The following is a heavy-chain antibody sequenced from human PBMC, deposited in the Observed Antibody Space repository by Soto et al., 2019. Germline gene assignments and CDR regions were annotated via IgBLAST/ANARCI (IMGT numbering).Heavy chain of an antibody. J-gene: IGHJ6*02. V-gene: IGHV1-18*01. CDR3: ARDRGADGMDV. Sequence: QVQLVQSGAEVKKPGASVKVSCKASGYTFTSYGISWVRQAPGQGLEWMGWISAYNGNTNYAQKLQGRVTMTTDTSKSTANMELRSLRSDDTAVYSCARDRGADGMDVWGQGTTVTVSS. CDR2: ISAYNGNT. CDR1: GYTFTSYG.